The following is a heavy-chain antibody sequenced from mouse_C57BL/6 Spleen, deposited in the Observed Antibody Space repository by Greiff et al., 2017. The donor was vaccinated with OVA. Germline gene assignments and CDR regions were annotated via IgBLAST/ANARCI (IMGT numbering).Heavy chain of an antibody. J-gene: IGHJ4*01. CDR3: ARETTVVPYYAMDY. CDR1: GYTFTDYY. D-gene: IGHD1-1*01. V-gene: IGHV1-76*01. CDR2: IYPGSGNT. Sequence: VQLQQSGAELVRPGASVKLSCKASGYTFTDYYINWVKQRPGQGLEWIARIYPGSGNTYYNEKFKGKATLTAEKSSSTAYMQLSSLTSEDSAVYFCARETTVVPYYAMDYWGQGTSVTVSS.